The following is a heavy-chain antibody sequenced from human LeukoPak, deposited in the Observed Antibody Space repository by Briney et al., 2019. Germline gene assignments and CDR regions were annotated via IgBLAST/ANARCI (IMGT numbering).Heavy chain of an antibody. CDR3: AKGSSNWRDYYYFDY. CDR2: ISDSGGST. D-gene: IGHD6-13*01. CDR1: GFTFSSYA. J-gene: IGHJ4*02. Sequence: GGSLRLSCAASGFTFSSYAVSWVRQAPGKGLAWVSAISDSGGSTQYADSVKGRFTISRDNSKNTLYLQVNSLRAEDTAVYYCAKGSSNWRDYYYFDYWGQGTLVTVSS. V-gene: IGHV3-23*01.